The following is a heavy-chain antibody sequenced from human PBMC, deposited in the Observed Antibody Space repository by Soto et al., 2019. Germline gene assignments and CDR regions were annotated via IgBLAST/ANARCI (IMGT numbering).Heavy chain of an antibody. V-gene: IGHV2-5*01. Sequence: QITVKESGPTVVKPTQSLTLTCTFSGFSLTTSGEAVVWVRQPPGKALEWLALLFWNDEKRYSPSLKTRLTITGDTSNNQVVLTMTDMDPVDTATYYCAHSTPRSSRSGIELKWHFDPLGQGTLVTVSS. CDR1: GFSLTTSGEA. D-gene: IGHD2-15*01. J-gene: IGHJ5*02. CDR2: LFWNDEK. CDR3: AHSTPRSSRSGIELKWHFDP.